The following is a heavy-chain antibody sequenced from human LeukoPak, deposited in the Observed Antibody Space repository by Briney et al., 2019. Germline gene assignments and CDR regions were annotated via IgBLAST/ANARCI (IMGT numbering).Heavy chain of an antibody. D-gene: IGHD5-18*01. CDR2: ISSSNSYI. J-gene: IGHJ3*02. CDR1: GFTFISYS. V-gene: IGHV3-21*01. Sequence: PGGSLRLSCAASGFTFISYSMNCVRQAPGEGLGWGSSISSSNSYIYYADLVKGRFTISRDNAKNSLYLQMNSLRAEDTAVYYCASPEYSYGFNDAFDIWGQGTMVTVSS. CDR3: ASPEYSYGFNDAFDI.